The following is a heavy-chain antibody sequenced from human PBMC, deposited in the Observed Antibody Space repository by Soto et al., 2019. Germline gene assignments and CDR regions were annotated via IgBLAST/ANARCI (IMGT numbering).Heavy chain of an antibody. D-gene: IGHD3-10*01. J-gene: IGHJ6*02. CDR1: GYTLTGYY. V-gene: IGHV1-2*02. CDR2: INPNSGGT. Sequence: ASVKVSCKASGYTLTGYYMHWVRQAPGQGLEWMGWINPNSGGTNYAQKFQGRVTMTRDTSISTAYMELSRLRSDDTAVYYCATNYYGSGSRRYYYYGMDVWGQGTTVTVSS. CDR3: ATNYYGSGSRRYYYYGMDV.